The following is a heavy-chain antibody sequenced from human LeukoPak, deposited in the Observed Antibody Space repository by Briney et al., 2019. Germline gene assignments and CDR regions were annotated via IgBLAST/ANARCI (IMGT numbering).Heavy chain of an antibody. CDR3: ARSHQRVGIEDY. Sequence: GGSLRLSCAASGFTFTNYAMSWVRQAPGKGLEWLSYISSSSSTIYYADSVRGRFTISRDNAKNSLYLQINSLRADDTAVYYCARSHQRVGIEDYWGQGTLVTVSS. CDR2: ISSSSSTI. J-gene: IGHJ4*02. CDR1: GFTFTNYA. D-gene: IGHD1-26*01. V-gene: IGHV3-48*04.